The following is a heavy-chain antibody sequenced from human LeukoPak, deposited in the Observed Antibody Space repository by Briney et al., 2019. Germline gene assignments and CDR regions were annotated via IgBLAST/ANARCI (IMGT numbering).Heavy chain of an antibody. J-gene: IGHJ4*02. D-gene: IGHD2-2*01. CDR1: GYTFTGYY. CDR3: AKYVPFDY. Sequence: ASVKVSCKASGYTFTGYYMHWVRQAPGQGLEWMGIINPSGGSTSYAQKFQGRVTMTRNTSISTAYMELSSLRSEDTAVYYCAKYVPFDYWGQGTLVTVSS. V-gene: IGHV1-46*01. CDR2: INPSGGST.